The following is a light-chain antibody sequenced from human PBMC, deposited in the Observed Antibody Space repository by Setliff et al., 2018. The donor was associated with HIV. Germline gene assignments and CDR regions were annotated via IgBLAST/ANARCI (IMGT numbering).Light chain of an antibody. V-gene: IGLV3-21*04. CDR1: NIGSKS. CDR3: QVWDSSSDHPD. CDR2: YDS. J-gene: IGLJ1*01. Sequence: SYELTQPPSVSVAPGKTARITCGGNNIGSKSVHWYQQKPGQAPVLVIYYDSDRPSGIPERFSGSNPGNTATLTISRVEAGDEADYYCQVWDSSSDHPDFGTGTKVTVL.